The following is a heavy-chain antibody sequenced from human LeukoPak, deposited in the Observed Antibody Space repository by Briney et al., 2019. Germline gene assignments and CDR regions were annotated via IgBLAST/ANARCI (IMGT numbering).Heavy chain of an antibody. CDR1: GYRFTNYW. D-gene: IGHD4-17*01. CDR2: IYPGDSET. J-gene: IGHJ4*02. V-gene: IGHV5-51*01. Sequence: PGESLKISCKGSGYRFTNYWIGWVRQMPGKGLEWMTIIYPGDSETRYSPSFQGQVTISADKSVGTAYLQWSSLKASDTAMYYCARALRTGQGDYVPVLWGQGTLVTVSS. CDR3: ARALRTGQGDYVPVL.